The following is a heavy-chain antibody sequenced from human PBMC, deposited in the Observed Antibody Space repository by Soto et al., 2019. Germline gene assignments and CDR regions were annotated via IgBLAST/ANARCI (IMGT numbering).Heavy chain of an antibody. CDR3: ARMNYYDTSGYPFDY. CDR2: IYFRGTT. D-gene: IGHD3-22*01. Sequence: QVQLQESGPGLVKPSETLSLTCTVSGGSISSYYWSWIRQPPGNGLEWIGYIYFRGTTNYNPSLKSRVTLSADTSKNQFSLKLNSVTAADTAVYYCARMNYYDTSGYPFDYWGQGMMVTVSS. CDR1: GGSISSYY. V-gene: IGHV4-59*01. J-gene: IGHJ4*02.